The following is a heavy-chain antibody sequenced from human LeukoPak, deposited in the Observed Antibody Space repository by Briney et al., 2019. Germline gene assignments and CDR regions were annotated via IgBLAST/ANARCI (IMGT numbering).Heavy chain of an antibody. V-gene: IGHV4-59*01. CDR2: IHYSGRI. CDR1: SGFISSYY. CDR3: ARLVDYDNSGDPDIFDI. D-gene: IGHD3-22*01. J-gene: IGHJ3*02. Sequence: SETLSLTCIVSSGFISSYYWSWIRQTPGKGLEWIAFIHYSGRIKYNPSLQSRVYISLDTSKNHFSLQLRSVMAADTAVYYCARLVDYDNSGDPDIFDIWGQGTIVSIS.